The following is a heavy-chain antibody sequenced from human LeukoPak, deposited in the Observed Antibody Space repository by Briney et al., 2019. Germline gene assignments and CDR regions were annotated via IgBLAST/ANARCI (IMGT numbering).Heavy chain of an antibody. D-gene: IGHD6-19*01. Sequence: ASVKVSCKASGYTFTSYDINWVRQATGQGLEWMGWISAYNGNTNYAQKLQGRVTMTTDTSTSTAYMELRSLRSDDTAVYYCARVGAVADPGWFDPWGQGTLVTVSS. CDR2: ISAYNGNT. J-gene: IGHJ5*02. V-gene: IGHV1-18*01. CDR1: GYTFTSYD. CDR3: ARVGAVADPGWFDP.